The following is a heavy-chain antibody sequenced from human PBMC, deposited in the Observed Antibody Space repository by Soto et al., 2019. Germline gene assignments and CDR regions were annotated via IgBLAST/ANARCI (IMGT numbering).Heavy chain of an antibody. CDR2: INPSGGST. Sequence: QIQLVQSGAEVKKPGASVKVSCKASGYTVTSYYMHWVRQAPGQGLEWMGIINPSGGSTTYAQKFQGRLTMTRDTSTSTVYMELSSLRSEDTAMYYCAGGNFRYWGQGTLVTVSS. V-gene: IGHV1-46*01. CDR3: AGGNFRY. CDR1: GYTVTSYY. J-gene: IGHJ4*02.